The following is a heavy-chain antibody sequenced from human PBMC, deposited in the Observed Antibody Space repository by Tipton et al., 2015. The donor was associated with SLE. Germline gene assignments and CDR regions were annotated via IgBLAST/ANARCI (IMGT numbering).Heavy chain of an antibody. V-gene: IGHV4-31*03. CDR3: AREAEIGVVIMGAFDI. Sequence: TLSLTCTVSGGSISSGGYHWSWIRQHPGKGLEWIGYIYYSGSTYYNPSLKSRVTISVDTSKKQFSLKLSSVTAADTAVYYCAREAEIGVVIMGAFDIWGQGKMVTVSS. D-gene: IGHD3-3*01. J-gene: IGHJ3*02. CDR2: IYYSGST. CDR1: GGSISSGGYH.